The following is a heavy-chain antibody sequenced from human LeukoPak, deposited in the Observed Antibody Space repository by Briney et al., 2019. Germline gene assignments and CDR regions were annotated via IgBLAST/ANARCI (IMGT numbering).Heavy chain of an antibody. J-gene: IGHJ6*03. V-gene: IGHV3-66*01. CDR3: ARYYDFWSSYSSYYYMDV. CDR1: GFSVRTNY. Sequence: AGGSLRLSCAASGFSVRTNYMSWVRQAPGKGLEWVSVMFDTGDTYYADSVKGRFTISRDNAKNSLYLQMNSLRAEDTAVYYCARYYDFWSSYSSYYYMDVWGKGTTVTVSS. D-gene: IGHD3-3*01. CDR2: MFDTGDT.